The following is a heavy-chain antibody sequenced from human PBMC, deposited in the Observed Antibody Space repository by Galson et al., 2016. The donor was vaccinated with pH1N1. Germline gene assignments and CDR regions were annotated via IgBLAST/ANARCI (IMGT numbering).Heavy chain of an antibody. D-gene: IGHD3-22*01. CDR1: GFTFSDYY. J-gene: IGHJ4*02. CDR3: ARGGLGVHYYGSSGPIDY. V-gene: IGHV3-11*06. Sequence: SLRLSCAASGFTFSDYYMRWIRQAPGKGLEWISDISSSSYTNYADSVKGRFTISRDNAKNSLYLQMNSLRAEDTAIYYCARGGLGVHYYGSSGPIDYWGQGTLVIVSS. CDR2: ISSSSYT.